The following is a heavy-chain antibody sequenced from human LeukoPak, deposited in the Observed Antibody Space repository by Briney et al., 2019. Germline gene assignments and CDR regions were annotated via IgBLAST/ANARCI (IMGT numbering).Heavy chain of an antibody. CDR2: IYYSGST. D-gene: IGHD6-19*01. J-gene: IGHJ4*02. Sequence: SETLSLTCTVSGGSVSSGSYYWSWIRQPPGKGLEWIGYIYYSGSTNYNPSLKSRVTISVDTSKNQFSLKLSSVTAADTAVYYCAREDFSSGWYFHWGQGTLVTVSS. V-gene: IGHV4-61*01. CDR1: GGSVSSGSYY. CDR3: AREDFSSGWYFH.